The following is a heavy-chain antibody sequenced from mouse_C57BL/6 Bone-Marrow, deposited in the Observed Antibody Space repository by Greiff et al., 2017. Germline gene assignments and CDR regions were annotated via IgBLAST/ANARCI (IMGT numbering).Heavy chain of an antibody. CDR3: TSSPNGVFAY. CDR1: GFNFKDYY. V-gene: IGHV14-4*01. J-gene: IGHJ3*01. Sequence: VHLKQSGAELVRPGASVKLSCTASGFNFKDYYMHWVKQRPEQGLEWIGWIDPENGDTEYASKFQGKATITADTSSNTAYMQLSSLTSEDTAVYDNTSSPNGVFAYGGRGTVVNGSA. CDR2: IDPENGDT.